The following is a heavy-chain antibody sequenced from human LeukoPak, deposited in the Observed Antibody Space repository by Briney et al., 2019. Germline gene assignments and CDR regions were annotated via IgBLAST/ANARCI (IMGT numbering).Heavy chain of an antibody. D-gene: IGHD5-12*01. Sequence: GGSLRLSCAASGFTFSSYWMSWVRQAPGKGLEWVANIKQGGSEKYYVDSVKGRFTISRDNAKNSLYLQMNSLRAEDTAVYYCASRGSGYDYYFDYWGQGTLVTVSS. J-gene: IGHJ4*02. CDR2: IKQGGSEK. CDR3: ASRGSGYDYYFDY. CDR1: GFTFSSYW. V-gene: IGHV3-7*01.